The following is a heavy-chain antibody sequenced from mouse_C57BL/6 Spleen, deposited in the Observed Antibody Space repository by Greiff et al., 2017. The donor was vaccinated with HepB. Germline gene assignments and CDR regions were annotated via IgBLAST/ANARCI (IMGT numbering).Heavy chain of an antibody. D-gene: IGHD1-1*01. Sequence: QVHLQQSGAELVKPGASVKISCKASGYAFSSYWMNWVKQRPGKGLEWIGQIYHGDGDTNYNGKFKGKTTLTADKTSSPTYMHLSCLTSEDSAVYCCARWYAYYYGSFDYWGQGTTLTVSS. J-gene: IGHJ2*01. V-gene: IGHV1-80*01. CDR1: GYAFSSYW. CDR2: IYHGDGDT. CDR3: ARWYAYYYGSFDY.